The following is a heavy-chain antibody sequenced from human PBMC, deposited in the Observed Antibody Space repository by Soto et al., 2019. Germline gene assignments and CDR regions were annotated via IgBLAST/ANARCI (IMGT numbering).Heavy chain of an antibody. D-gene: IGHD6-13*01. J-gene: IGHJ5*02. V-gene: IGHV1-46*01. CDR3: ARAVYAAGTENWFDP. CDR2: INPSGGST. CDR1: GYTFTSYY. Sequence: ASVKVSCKASGYTFTSYYMHWVRQAPGQGLEWMGIINPSGGSTSYAQKFQGRVTMTRDTSTSTVYMELSSLRSEDTAVYYCARAVYAAGTENWFDPWGQGTLVTVSS.